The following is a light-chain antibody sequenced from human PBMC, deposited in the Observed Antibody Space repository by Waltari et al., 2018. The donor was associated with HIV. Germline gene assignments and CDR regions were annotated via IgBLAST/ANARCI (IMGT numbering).Light chain of an antibody. V-gene: IGLV1-40*01. CDR2: GNS. Sequence: QSVLTQPSSMSAAPRPRVTIPCPWRSPNIGAGSDVHWYQQLPGTPPTLLIYGNSNRPSGFPDRFSGSESGSSASLAITGLQAEDEADYYCQSYESSLSGWVFGGGTKLTVL. J-gene: IGLJ3*02. CDR1: SPNIGAGSD. CDR3: QSYESSLSGWV.